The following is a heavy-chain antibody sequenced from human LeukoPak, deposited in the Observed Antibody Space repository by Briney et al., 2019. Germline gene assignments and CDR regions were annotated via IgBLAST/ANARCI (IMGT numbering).Heavy chain of an antibody. CDR2: IYYSGST. CDR3: ARAPTRYFDY. J-gene: IGHJ4*02. D-gene: IGHD2-15*01. Sequence: SQTLSLTRTVSGGSISSGGYYWSWIRQHPGKGLEWIGYIYYSGSTYYNPSLKSRVTISVDTSKNQFSLKLSSVTAADTAVYYCARAPTRYFDYWGQGTLVTVSS. V-gene: IGHV4-31*03. CDR1: GGSISSGGYY.